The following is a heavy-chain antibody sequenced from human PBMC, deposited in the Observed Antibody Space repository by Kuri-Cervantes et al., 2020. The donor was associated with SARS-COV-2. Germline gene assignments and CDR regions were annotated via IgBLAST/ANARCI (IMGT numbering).Heavy chain of an antibody. V-gene: IGHV1-69*05. CDR2: IIPIFGTE. Sequence: SVKVSCKASGYTFTSYGISWVRQAPGQGLEWMGGIIPIFGTENYAQKFQGRVTITTDESTSTAYMELSSLRSEDTAVYYCARASVVPAAYPTFDYWGQGTLVTVSS. D-gene: IGHD2-2*01. CDR3: ARASVVPAAYPTFDY. CDR1: GYTFTSYG. J-gene: IGHJ4*02.